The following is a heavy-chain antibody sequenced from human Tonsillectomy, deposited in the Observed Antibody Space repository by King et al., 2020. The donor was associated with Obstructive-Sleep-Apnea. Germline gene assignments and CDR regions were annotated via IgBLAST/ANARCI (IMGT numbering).Heavy chain of an antibody. CDR3: AKGVVPAPWGYFDY. V-gene: IGHV3-9*01. Sequence: VQLVESGGGLVQPGRSLRLSCAASGFTFDDYAMHWVRQAPGKGLEWVSGISWNSGSIGYADSVKGRFTISSDNAKNSLYLQMNSLRAEDTALYYCAKGVVPAPWGYFDYWGQGTLVTVSS. D-gene: IGHD2-2*01. J-gene: IGHJ4*02. CDR2: ISWNSGSI. CDR1: GFTFDDYA.